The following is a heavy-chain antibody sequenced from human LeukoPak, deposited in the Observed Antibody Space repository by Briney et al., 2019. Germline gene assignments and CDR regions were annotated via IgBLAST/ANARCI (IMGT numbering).Heavy chain of an antibody. D-gene: IGHD3-16*01. Sequence: SETLSLTCTVSGGSISSSSYYWGWIRQPPGKGLEWIGSIYYSGSTYYNPSLKSRVTISVDTSKNQFSLKLSSVTAADTAVYYCARYFGGYEAYHRTSDYWGQGTLVTVSS. V-gene: IGHV4-39*07. CDR3: ARYFGGYEAYHRTSDY. CDR2: IYYSGST. J-gene: IGHJ4*02. CDR1: GGSISSSSYY.